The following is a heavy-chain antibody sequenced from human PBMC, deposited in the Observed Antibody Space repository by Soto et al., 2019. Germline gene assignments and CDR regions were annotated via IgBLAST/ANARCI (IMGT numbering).Heavy chain of an antibody. CDR2: VSADGQTT. D-gene: IGHD3-10*01. CDR1: GFSFSNYG. J-gene: IGHJ2*01. V-gene: IGHV3-23*01. Sequence: EVHLLESGGGLVQPGGSLRLSCAASGFSFSNYGMTWVRQAPGKGLEWVSSVSADGQTTYYAESVRGRFTISRDSSKGTLYLQMYSLRADDTAVYYCAKEASVPSLGEFWYFDLWGRGTHVTVSS. CDR3: AKEASVPSLGEFWYFDL.